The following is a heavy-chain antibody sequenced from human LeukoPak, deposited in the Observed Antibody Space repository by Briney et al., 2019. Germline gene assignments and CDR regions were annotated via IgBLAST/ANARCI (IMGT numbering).Heavy chain of an antibody. CDR3: ARDVGQWLPQSGKYYYYGMDV. D-gene: IGHD6-19*01. V-gene: IGHV3-33*01. J-gene: IGHJ6*02. Sequence: PGRSLRLSCAASGFTFSSYGMHWVRQAPGKGLEWVAVIWYDGSNKYYADSMKGRFTISRDNSKNTLYLQMNSLRAEDTAVYYCARDVGQWLPQSGKYYYYGMDVWGQGTTVTVSS. CDR1: GFTFSSYG. CDR2: IWYDGSNK.